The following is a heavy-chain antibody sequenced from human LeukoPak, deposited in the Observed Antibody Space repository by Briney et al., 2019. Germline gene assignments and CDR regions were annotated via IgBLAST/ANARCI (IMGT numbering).Heavy chain of an antibody. J-gene: IGHJ4*02. CDR2: IYYSGST. CDR3: ARLFWSYGLFDY. CDR1: GGSISSSSYY. D-gene: IGHD3-16*01. V-gene: IGHV4-39*01. Sequence: SETLSLTCTVSGGSISSSSYYWGWIRQPPGKGLEWIGSIYYSGSTYYNPSLKSRVTISVDTSKNQFSLKLSSVTAADTAVYYCARLFWSYGLFDYWGQGTLVTVSS.